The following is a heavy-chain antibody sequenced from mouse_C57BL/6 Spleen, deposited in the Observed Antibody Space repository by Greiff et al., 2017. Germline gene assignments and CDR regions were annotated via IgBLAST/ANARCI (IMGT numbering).Heavy chain of an antibody. D-gene: IGHD2-10*01. CDR1: GYTFTSYW. Sequence: VQLQQSGTVLARPGASVKMSCKTSGYTFTSYWMHWVKQRPGQGLEWIGAIYPGNSDTSYNQKFKGKAKLTAVTSASTAYMELSSLTNEDSAVYYCTSLPYYGNYVLFAYWGQGTLVTVSA. V-gene: IGHV1-5*01. J-gene: IGHJ3*01. CDR3: TSLPYYGNYVLFAY. CDR2: IYPGNSDT.